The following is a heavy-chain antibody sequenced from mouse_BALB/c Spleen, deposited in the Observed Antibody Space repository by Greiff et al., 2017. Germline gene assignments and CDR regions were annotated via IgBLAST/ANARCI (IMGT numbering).Heavy chain of an antibody. CDR3: ARGGKSYAMDY. V-gene: IGHV1-69*02. Sequence: VQLQQPGAELVKPGASVKLSCKASGYTFTSYWMHWVKQRPGQGLEWIGEIDPSDSHTNYNQKFKGKATLTVDKSSSTAYMQLSSLTSEDSAVYYCARGGKSYAMDYWGQGTSVTVSS. CDR1: GYTFTSYW. CDR2: IDPSDSHT. J-gene: IGHJ4*01. D-gene: IGHD2-1*01.